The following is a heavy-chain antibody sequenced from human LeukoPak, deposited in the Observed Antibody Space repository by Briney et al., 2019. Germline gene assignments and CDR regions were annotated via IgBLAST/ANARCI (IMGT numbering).Heavy chain of an antibody. J-gene: IGHJ4*02. CDR3: ARGGWGSGPLYYFDY. D-gene: IGHD3-10*01. CDR1: GFTFSSYA. V-gene: IGHV3-30-3*01. Sequence: PGGSLRLSCAASGFTFSSYAMHWVRQAPGKGLEWVAVISYDGSNKYYADSVKGRFTISRDNSKNTLYLQMNSLRAEDTAVYYCARGGWGSGPLYYFDYWGQGTLVTVSS. CDR2: ISYDGSNK.